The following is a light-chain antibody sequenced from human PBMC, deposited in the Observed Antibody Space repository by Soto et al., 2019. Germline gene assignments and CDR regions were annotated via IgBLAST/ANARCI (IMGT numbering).Light chain of an antibody. CDR1: SSDVGGYNY. CDR2: DVS. J-gene: IGLJ2*01. V-gene: IGLV2-14*01. CDR3: SSYNSSSTVVV. Sequence: QSALTQPASVSGSPGQSITISCTGTSSDVGGYNYVSWYQQHPGKAPKLMIYDVSNRPSGVSNRFSGSKSGNTASLTISGLQAEDEADYYCSSYNSSSTVVVFGGGTKVTVL.